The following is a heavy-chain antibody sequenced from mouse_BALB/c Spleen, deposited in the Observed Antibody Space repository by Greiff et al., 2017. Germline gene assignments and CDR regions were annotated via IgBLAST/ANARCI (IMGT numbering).Heavy chain of an antibody. V-gene: IGHV1S81*02. D-gene: IGHD1-2*01. CDR3: ATLLRLRGGAMDY. CDR1: GYTFTSYW. CDR2: INPSNGRT. J-gene: IGHJ4*01. Sequence: QVQLQQPGAELVKPGASVKLSCKASGYTFTSYWMHWVKQRPGQGLEWIGEINPSNGRTNYNEKFKSKATLTVDKSSSTAYMQLSSLTSEDSAVYYCATLLRLRGGAMDYWGQGTSVTVSS.